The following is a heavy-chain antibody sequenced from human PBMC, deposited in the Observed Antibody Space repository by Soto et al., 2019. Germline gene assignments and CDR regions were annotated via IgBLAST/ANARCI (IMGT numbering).Heavy chain of an antibody. V-gene: IGHV3-72*01. CDR3: AMLGGWSGGSSGMDV. CDR1: GLIFSAYH. J-gene: IGHJ6*02. D-gene: IGHD6-19*01. CDR2: IRRKANSYTT. Sequence: EVQLVESGGGLVQPGGSLRLSCAASGLIFSAYHMDWVRQAPGQGLEWVGRIRRKANSYTTEYAASVKGRFTISRDDSKASLYLQMNSLKSEDTAVYFCAMLGGWSGGSSGMDVWGQGTTVTVSS.